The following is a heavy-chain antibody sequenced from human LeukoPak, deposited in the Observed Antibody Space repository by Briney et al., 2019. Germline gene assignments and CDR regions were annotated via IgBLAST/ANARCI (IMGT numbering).Heavy chain of an antibody. J-gene: IGHJ4*02. V-gene: IGHV3-53*01. CDR2: IYSEGSNSE. CDR1: GFTVSSNY. D-gene: IGHD3-10*01. Sequence: GGSLRLTCAASGFTVSSNYMSWVCQAPGKGLEWVSVIYSEGSNSEYYADSVKGRFTISRDSSKNTVYFQMNSLRAEDTATYYCARGLVSMVRGDFPLWGQGTLVTVSS. CDR3: ARGLVSMVRGDFPL.